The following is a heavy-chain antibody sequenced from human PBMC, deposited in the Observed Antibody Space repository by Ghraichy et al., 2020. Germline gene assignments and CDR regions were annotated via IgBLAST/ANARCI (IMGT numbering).Heavy chain of an antibody. D-gene: IGHD3-22*01. Sequence: SGPTLVKPTQTLTLTCTFSGFSLNTPGVGVAWIRQPPGKALEWLSVIYWDGAERYRPSLRRRLTITRDFSKNHVVLTMTNLDPMDTATYYCAHTPYDSTGYPFDYWGQGTLITVSS. CDR3: AHTPYDSTGYPFDY. V-gene: IGHV2-5*02. J-gene: IGHJ4*02. CDR2: IYWDGAE. CDR1: GFSLNTPGVG.